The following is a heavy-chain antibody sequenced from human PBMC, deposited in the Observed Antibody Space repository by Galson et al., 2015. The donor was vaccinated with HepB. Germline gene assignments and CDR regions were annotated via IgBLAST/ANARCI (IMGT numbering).Heavy chain of an antibody. Sequence: SMRLPSGSSGLTFSRSAMLCVRKPPCHGLEWVSGIRGSGGSTYYADSVKGRFTISRDNSKNTLYLQMNSLRAEDTAVYYCAKDGAYYDSSGSILEYFQHWGQGTLVTVSS. CDR2: IRGSGGST. D-gene: IGHD3-22*01. CDR1: GLTFSRSA. CDR3: AKDGAYYDSSGSILEYFQH. V-gene: IGHV3-23*01. J-gene: IGHJ1*01.